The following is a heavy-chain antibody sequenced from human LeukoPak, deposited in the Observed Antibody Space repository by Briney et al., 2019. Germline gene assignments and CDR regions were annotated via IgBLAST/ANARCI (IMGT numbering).Heavy chain of an antibody. CDR1: GDSISNGGSISNCGHY. J-gene: IGHJ4*02. D-gene: IGHD6-13*01. CDR3: ARAEPRGSVWYPY. V-gene: IGHV4-31*03. Sequence: PSETLSLTCNVSGDSISNGGSISNCGHYWSWIRQFPGKGLEWIGYIYHSGNTYYNPSLESRVTISVDKSKNQFSLELNSVTAADTAVYYCARAEPRGSVWYPYWGQGTLVTVSS. CDR2: IYHSGNT.